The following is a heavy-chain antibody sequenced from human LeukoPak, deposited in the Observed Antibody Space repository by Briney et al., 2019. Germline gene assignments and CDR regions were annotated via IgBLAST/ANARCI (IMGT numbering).Heavy chain of an antibody. Sequence: ASVKVSCKASRYTFTSYAMHWVRQAPGQRLEWMGWINAGNGNTKYSQKFQGRVTITRDTSASTAYMELSSLRSEDTAVYYCARDRSWSAGNWFDPWGQGTLVTVSS. D-gene: IGHD6-13*01. CDR1: RYTFTSYA. J-gene: IGHJ5*02. CDR2: INAGNGNT. V-gene: IGHV1-3*01. CDR3: ARDRSWSAGNWFDP.